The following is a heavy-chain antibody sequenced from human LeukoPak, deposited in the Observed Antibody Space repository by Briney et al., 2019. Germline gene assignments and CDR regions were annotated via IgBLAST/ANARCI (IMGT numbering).Heavy chain of an antibody. J-gene: IGHJ3*02. CDR3: ARDTITIFGGVKKGDAFDI. D-gene: IGHD3-3*01. CDR2: INHSGST. CDR1: GGSFSGYY. Sequence: SETLSLTCAVYGGSFSGYYWSWIRQPPGKGLEWIGEINHSGSTYYNPSLKSRVTISVDTSKNQFSLKLSSVTAADTAVYYCARDTITIFGGVKKGDAFDIWGQGTMVTVSS. V-gene: IGHV4-34*01.